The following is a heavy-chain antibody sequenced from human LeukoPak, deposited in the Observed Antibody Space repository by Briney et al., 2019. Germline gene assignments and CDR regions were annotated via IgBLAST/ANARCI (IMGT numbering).Heavy chain of an antibody. Sequence: SQTLPLTCTVSGGSISSSSYYWGWIRQPPGKGLEWIGSIYYSGSTYYNPSLKSRVTISVDTSKNQFSLKLSSVTAADTAVYYCARETIFGVVIPTSFDYWGQGTLVTVSS. CDR1: GGSISSSSYY. CDR2: IYYSGST. V-gene: IGHV4-39*07. D-gene: IGHD3-3*01. CDR3: ARETIFGVVIPTSFDY. J-gene: IGHJ4*02.